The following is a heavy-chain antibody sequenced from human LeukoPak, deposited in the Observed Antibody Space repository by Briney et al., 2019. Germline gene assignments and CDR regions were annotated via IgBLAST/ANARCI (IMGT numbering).Heavy chain of an antibody. CDR3: AREVYSSGWSSFDY. CDR2: VNGDGRIT. CDR1: GFSFSNYW. J-gene: IGHJ4*02. Sequence: GGSLRLSCAASGFSFSNYWIHWVRQAPGKGLVWISRVNGDGRITTYADSVKGRFTISRDNAENTLYLQMTSLRAEDTAVYYCAREVYSSGWSSFDYWGQGALVTISS. D-gene: IGHD6-19*01. V-gene: IGHV3-74*01.